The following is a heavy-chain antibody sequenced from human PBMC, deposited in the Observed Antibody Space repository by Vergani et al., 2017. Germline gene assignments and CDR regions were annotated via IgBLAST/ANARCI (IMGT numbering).Heavy chain of an antibody. D-gene: IGHD2-15*01. CDR3: VKTPSSFVYFDY. V-gene: IGHV3-23*01. Sequence: EVQLLESGGGFVQPGGSLRLSCVASGFTFRSYAMSWVRQAPGKGLEWVSDVSSTGGRTYYADSVKGRFTVSRDNSKSTVYLQMNSLTAADTAVYYCVKTPSSFVYFDYWGQGALVTVSS. CDR2: VSSTGGRT. CDR1: GFTFRSYA. J-gene: IGHJ4*02.